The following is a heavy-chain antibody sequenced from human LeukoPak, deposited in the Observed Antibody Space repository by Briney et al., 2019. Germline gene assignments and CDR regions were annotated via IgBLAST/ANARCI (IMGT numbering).Heavy chain of an antibody. V-gene: IGHV3-7*01. D-gene: IGHD1-26*01. CDR1: GFTFSTYW. Sequence: GSLRLSCAASGFTFSTYWMNWVRQAPGKGLEWVANIRHDGREKYYVDSVKGRFTVSRDNAKNSLYLQMDSLRAEDTAVYYRARAHSVDYWGQGTLVTVSS. CDR2: IRHDGREK. CDR3: ARAHSVDY. J-gene: IGHJ4*02.